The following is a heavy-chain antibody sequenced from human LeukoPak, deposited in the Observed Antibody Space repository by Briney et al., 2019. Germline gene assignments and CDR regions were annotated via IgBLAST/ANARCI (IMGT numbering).Heavy chain of an antibody. CDR3: ARAGGWGYCSGGSCSNWFDP. Sequence: SQTLSLTCAISGDSVSSNSAAWNWIRQSPSRGLEWLGRTYYRSKWYNDYAVSVKSRITINPDTSKNQFSLQLSSVTAADTAVYYCARAGGWGYCSGGSCSNWFDPWGQGTLVTVSS. D-gene: IGHD2-15*01. J-gene: IGHJ5*02. CDR1: GDSVSSNSAA. V-gene: IGHV6-1*01. CDR2: TYYRSKWYN.